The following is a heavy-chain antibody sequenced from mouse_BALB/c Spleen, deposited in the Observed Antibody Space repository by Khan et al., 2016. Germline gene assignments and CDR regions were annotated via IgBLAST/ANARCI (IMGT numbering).Heavy chain of an antibody. J-gene: IGHJ3*01. CDR3: ARDGITGTFVY. Sequence: EVQLVESGPGLVKPSQSLSLTCSVTGYSITSGYYWNWIRQFPGNKLEWMGCISYDGSDNYNPSIKNRISITRDTSKNQFFLKLNSMTTEDSATYYCARDGITGTFVYWGQGTLVTVAA. V-gene: IGHV3-6*02. CDR1: GYSITSGYY. D-gene: IGHD4-1*01. CDR2: ISYDGSD.